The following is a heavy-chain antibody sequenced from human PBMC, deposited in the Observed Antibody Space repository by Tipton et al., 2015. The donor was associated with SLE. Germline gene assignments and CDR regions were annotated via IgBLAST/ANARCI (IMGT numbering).Heavy chain of an antibody. CDR3: ARGRGELLRYFGMDV. CDR1: GGSISSSSYY. Sequence: TLSLTCTVSGGSISSSSYYWGWIRQPPGKGLEWIGSIYYSGSTSSKPSLKSRVTISVDTSKNQFSLKLSSVTAADTAVYYCARGRGELLRYFGMDVWGQGTTVTVSS. J-gene: IGHJ6*02. D-gene: IGHD1-26*01. V-gene: IGHV4-39*07. CDR2: IYYSGST.